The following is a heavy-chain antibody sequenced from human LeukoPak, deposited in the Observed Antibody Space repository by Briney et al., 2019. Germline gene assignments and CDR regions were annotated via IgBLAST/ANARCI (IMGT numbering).Heavy chain of an antibody. Sequence: GGSLRLSCAASGFTFSGYAMSWVRQAPGKGLEWVSGISGSGGGTFYADSVKGRVSISRDNSKNRVYLQMNSLRAEDTAVYFRAKDGQYCGSSSCLDELDYWGQGTLVTVSS. CDR1: GFTFSGYA. CDR2: ISGSGGGT. CDR3: AKDGQYCGSSSCLDELDY. V-gene: IGHV3-23*01. J-gene: IGHJ4*02. D-gene: IGHD2-2*01.